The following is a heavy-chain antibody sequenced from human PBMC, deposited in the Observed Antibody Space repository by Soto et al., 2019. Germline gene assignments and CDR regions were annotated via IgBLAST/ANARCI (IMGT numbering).Heavy chain of an antibody. V-gene: IGHV5-51*01. CDR1: GYSFTSYW. CDR2: IYPGDSDT. D-gene: IGHD3-22*01. J-gene: IGHJ3*02. CDR3: ATQVYYYYSSGYLPDAFDI. Sequence: PGQYLKISCKGSGYSFTSYWIGWVRQMPGKGLEWMGIIYPGDSDTRYSPSFQGQVTISADKSISTAYLQWSSLKASDTAMYYCATQVYYYYSSGYLPDAFDIRGKRTMVTVSS.